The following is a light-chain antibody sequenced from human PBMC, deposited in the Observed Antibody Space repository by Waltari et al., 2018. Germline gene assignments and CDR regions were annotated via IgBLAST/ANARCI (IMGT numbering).Light chain of an antibody. CDR1: SSDVGGYNY. Sequence: QSALTQPRSVSGSPGQSVTISCTGTSSDVGGYNYVSWYQQHPGKAPKLMIYDVTKRPSGVPDRFSGSKSGNTASLTISGHQAEDEGDYYCCSYAGSYSWVFGGGTKLTVL. J-gene: IGLJ3*02. CDR2: DVT. CDR3: CSYAGSYSWV. V-gene: IGLV2-11*01.